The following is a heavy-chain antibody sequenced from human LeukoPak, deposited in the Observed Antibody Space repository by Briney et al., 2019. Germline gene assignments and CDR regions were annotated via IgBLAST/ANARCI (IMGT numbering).Heavy chain of an antibody. D-gene: IGHD1-26*01. CDR2: VYRSGST. Sequence: SETLSLTCTVSGGSISGYYWSWIRQPAGKGLELIGRVYRSGSTNYNPSLKSRLTVSLDTSKNQFSLRLSSVTAADTAIYYCARDKVGTSYFDFWGQGALVTVSS. CDR3: ARDKVGTSYFDF. J-gene: IGHJ4*02. V-gene: IGHV4-4*07. CDR1: GGSISGYY.